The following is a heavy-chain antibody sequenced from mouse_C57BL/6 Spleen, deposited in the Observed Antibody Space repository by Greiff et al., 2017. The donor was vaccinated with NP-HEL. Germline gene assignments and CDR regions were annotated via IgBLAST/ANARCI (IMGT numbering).Heavy chain of an antibody. J-gene: IGHJ4*01. D-gene: IGHD1-1*01. CDR2: ISDGGSYT. CDR1: GFTFSSYA. Sequence: EVQGVESGGGLVKPGGSLKLSCAASGFTFSSYAMSWVRQTPEKRLEWVATISDGGSYTYYPDNVKGRFTISRDNAKNNLYLQMSHLKSEDTAMYYCAREGIYYYGSSSYYYAMDYWGQGTSVTVSS. V-gene: IGHV5-4*01. CDR3: AREGIYYYGSSSYYYAMDY.